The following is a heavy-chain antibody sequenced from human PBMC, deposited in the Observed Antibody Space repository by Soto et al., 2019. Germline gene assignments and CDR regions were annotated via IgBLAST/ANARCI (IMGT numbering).Heavy chain of an antibody. CDR1: GYSFTSYW. J-gene: IGHJ6*03. CDR3: AKSGDCSSTSCYLDYYYYMDV. Sequence: GESLKISCKGSGYSFTSYWIGWVRQMPGKGLEWMGIIYPGDSDTRHSPSFQGQVTISADKSISTAYLQWSSLRAEDTAVYYCAKSGDCSSTSCYLDYYYYMDVWGKGTTVTVSS. V-gene: IGHV5-51*01. D-gene: IGHD2-2*01. CDR2: IYPGDSDT.